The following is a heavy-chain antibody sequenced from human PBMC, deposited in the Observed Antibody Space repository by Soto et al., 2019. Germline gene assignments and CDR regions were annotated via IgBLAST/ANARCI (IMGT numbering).Heavy chain of an antibody. D-gene: IGHD1-20*01. V-gene: IGHV4-4*02. Sequence: SETLSHTCAVSGGSISRSNWWTWVRQPPGKGLEWIGDIYYSGTTNYNPSLKSRVTILQDTSKNQFSLKLKSVTAADTAVYYCARFSVDYNFDSWGQGTLVTVSS. CDR2: IYYSGTT. J-gene: IGHJ4*02. CDR1: GGSISRSNW. CDR3: ARFSVDYNFDS.